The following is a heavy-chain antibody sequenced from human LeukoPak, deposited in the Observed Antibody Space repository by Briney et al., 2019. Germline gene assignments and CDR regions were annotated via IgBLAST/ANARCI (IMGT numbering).Heavy chain of an antibody. J-gene: IGHJ4*02. CDR1: GFTFSSYA. Sequence: QAGGSLRLSCAASGFTFSSYAMHWVRQAPGKGLEWVAGISYDGSNNKYYADSVKGRFTISRDNSKNTVFLQMNSLRVEDTAVYYCARGNYPDYWGQGTLVTVSS. V-gene: IGHV3-30*04. CDR3: ARGNYPDY. CDR2: ISYDGSNNK.